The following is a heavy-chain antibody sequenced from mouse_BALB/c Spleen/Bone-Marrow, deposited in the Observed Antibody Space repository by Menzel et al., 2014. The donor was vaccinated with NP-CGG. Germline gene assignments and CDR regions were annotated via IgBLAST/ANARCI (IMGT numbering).Heavy chain of an antibody. D-gene: IGHD3-3*01. CDR3: ARLDLCAH. CDR1: GFNIKDTY. V-gene: IGHV14-3*02. Sequence: VQLQQSGAELVKPGASVKLSCTASGFNIKDTYMHWVKQRPEQGLEWIGRIDPANGNTKYDPKFQGKATITADTSSNTASLPQNSLTSEHTRVYYCARLDLCAHWGQESLVTVSA. CDR2: IDPANGNT. J-gene: IGHJ3*01.